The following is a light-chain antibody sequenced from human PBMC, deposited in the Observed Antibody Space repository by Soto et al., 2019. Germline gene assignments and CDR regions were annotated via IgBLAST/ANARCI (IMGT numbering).Light chain of an antibody. CDR2: EVT. J-gene: IGLJ3*02. Sequence: QSALTQPASVSGSPGQSITISCTGTSSDVGGYNYVSWYQHHPGKAPKLIIYEVTNRPSGVSNRFSGSKSGNTASLTISGLQAADEADYYCNSYTTASSWVFGGGTKVTVL. V-gene: IGLV2-14*01. CDR1: SSDVGGYNY. CDR3: NSYTTASSWV.